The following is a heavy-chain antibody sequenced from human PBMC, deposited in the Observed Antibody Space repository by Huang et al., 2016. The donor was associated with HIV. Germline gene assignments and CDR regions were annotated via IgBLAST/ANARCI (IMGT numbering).Heavy chain of an antibody. CDR3: TTGIYVWGIYRCRGDYSFDH. D-gene: IGHD3-16*02. Sequence: EVQLVESGGGLVKPGGALTLSCAASGFSFCTDWLTWLHQAPRKGLGWVGRIKSKTEGGTTNYDGPGKGRVNISTEDSRNTLYLQRNSRKMEDTAVYYCTTGIYVWGIYRCRGDYSFDHWGPGTLVAVSS. CDR2: IKSKTEGGTT. V-gene: IGHV3-15*06. J-gene: IGHJ4*02. CDR1: GFSFCTDW.